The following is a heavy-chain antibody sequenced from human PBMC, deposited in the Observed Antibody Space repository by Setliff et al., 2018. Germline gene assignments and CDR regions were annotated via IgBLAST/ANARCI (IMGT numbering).Heavy chain of an antibody. V-gene: IGHV4-4*08. CDR2: IYSSGST. CDR1: GASISNYY. J-gene: IGHJ6*03. D-gene: IGHD2-2*01. Sequence: SETLSLSCSVSGASISNYYWSWIRQPPGKGLEWIGYIYSSGSTNYNPSLKSRVAISRDTSTNQLSLELRSVTAADTAVYYCAREPTRTGGFYYLDVWGEGTTVTVSS. CDR3: AREPTRTGGFYYLDV.